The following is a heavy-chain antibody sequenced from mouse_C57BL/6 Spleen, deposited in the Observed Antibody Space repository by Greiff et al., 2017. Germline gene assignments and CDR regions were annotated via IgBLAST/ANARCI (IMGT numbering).Heavy chain of an antibody. CDR3: TPTTRFAY. V-gene: IGHV1-15*01. D-gene: IGHD1-1*01. CDR2: IDPETGGT. CDR1: GYTFTDYE. J-gene: IGHJ3*01. Sequence: QVHVKQSGAELVRPGASVTLSCKASGYTFTDYEMHWVKQTPVHGLEWIGAIDPETGGTAYNQKFKGKAILTADKSSSTAYMELRSLTSEDSAVYYCTPTTRFAYWGQGTLVTVSA.